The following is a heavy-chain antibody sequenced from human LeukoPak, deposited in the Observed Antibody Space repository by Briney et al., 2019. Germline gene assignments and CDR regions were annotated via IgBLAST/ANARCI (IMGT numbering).Heavy chain of an antibody. D-gene: IGHD5-18*01. V-gene: IGHV4-39*07. CDR3: ARVTSGYSYGYFDY. J-gene: IGHJ4*02. CDR1: GGSISSSSYY. Sequence: SETLSLTCTVSGGSISSSSYYWGWIRQPPGKGLEWIGSIYYSGSTYYNPSLMSRVTISVDTSKNQFSLKLSSVTAADTAVYYCARVTSGYSYGYFDYWGQGTLVTVSS. CDR2: IYYSGST.